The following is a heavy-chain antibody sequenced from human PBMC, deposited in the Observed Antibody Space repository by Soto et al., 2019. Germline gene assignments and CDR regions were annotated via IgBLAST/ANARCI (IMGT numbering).Heavy chain of an antibody. Sequence: PGGSLRLSCAASIFPFIDHYIDWVRQAPGKGLEWVGRVGNKADYYATEYGASVKGRFFISRDDSKKSVYLQMNSLVTDDTSLYYCTRGYSSVSIYAFDVWGPGTMVTVSS. V-gene: IGHV3-72*01. CDR2: VGNKADYYAT. CDR1: IFPFIDHY. CDR3: TRGYSSVSIYAFDV. J-gene: IGHJ3*01. D-gene: IGHD2-21*01.